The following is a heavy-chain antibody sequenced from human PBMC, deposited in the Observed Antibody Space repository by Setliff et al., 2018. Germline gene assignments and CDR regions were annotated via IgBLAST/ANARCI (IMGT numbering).Heavy chain of an antibody. D-gene: IGHD3-22*01. CDR3: ARAHTWSLPNDNSGYPGWFDP. V-gene: IGHV4-38-2*01. J-gene: IGHJ5*02. Sequence: PSETLSLTCAVSGFSISSGYYWGWIRQPPGKGLEWIVNIHHSGKAYYNPSLKSRVTMSVDTSKNHVSLKLSSVTAADTAVYYCARAHTWSLPNDNSGYPGWFDPWGQGTQVTVSS. CDR1: GFSISSGYY. CDR2: IHHSGKA.